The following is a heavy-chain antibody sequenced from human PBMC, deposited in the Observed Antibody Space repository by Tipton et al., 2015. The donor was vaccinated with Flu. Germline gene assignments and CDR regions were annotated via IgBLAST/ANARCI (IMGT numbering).Heavy chain of an antibody. CDR1: GGSIGSNY. CDR3: ARDTSLIPGALVY. J-gene: IGHJ4*02. CDR2: IHNSGTT. V-gene: IGHV4-59*01. D-gene: IGHD2-2*01. Sequence: TLSLTCTVSGGSIGSNYWSWVRQPPGKGLEYIGYIHNSGTTNYNPSLKSRATMSVDTSKNQFSLKLTSVTPADTAVYYCARDTSLIPGALVYWGQGTLVTVTS.